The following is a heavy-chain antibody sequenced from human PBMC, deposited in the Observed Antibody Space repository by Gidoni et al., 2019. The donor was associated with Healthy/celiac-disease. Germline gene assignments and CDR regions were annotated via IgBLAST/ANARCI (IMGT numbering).Heavy chain of an antibody. V-gene: IGHV3-15*07. CDR3: TTRYDFWSGLDY. J-gene: IGHJ4*02. D-gene: IGHD3-3*01. Sequence: NWVRQAPGKGLEWVGRIKSKTDGGTTDYAAPVKGRFTISRDDSKNTLYLQMNSLQTEDTAVYYCTTRYDFWSGLDYWGQGTLVTVSS. CDR2: IKSKTDGGTT.